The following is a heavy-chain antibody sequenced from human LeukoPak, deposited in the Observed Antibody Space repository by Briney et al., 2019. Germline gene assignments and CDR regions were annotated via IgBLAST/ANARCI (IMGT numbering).Heavy chain of an antibody. D-gene: IGHD1-26*01. CDR3: ARGILRIVGATDAFDI. V-gene: IGHV4-4*07. CDR1: GGSISSYY. J-gene: IGHJ3*02. CDR2: IYTSGST. Sequence: SETLSLTCTVPGGSISSYYWSWIRQPAGKGLEWIGRIYTSGSTNYNPSLKSRVTMSVDTSKNQFSLKLSSVTAADTAVYYCARGILRIVGATDAFDIWGQGTMVTVSS.